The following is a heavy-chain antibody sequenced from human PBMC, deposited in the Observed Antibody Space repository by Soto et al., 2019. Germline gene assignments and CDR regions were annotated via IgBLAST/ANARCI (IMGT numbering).Heavy chain of an antibody. CDR1: GGSISSYY. J-gene: IGHJ6*03. Sequence: SETLSLTCTVSGGSISSYYWSWIRQPPGKGLEWIGYIYYSGSTNYNPSLKSRVTISVDTSKNQFSLKLSSVTAADTAVYYCARHLRGVQVVPAAKTNYYYYMDVWGKGTTVTVSS. CDR3: ARHLRGVQVVPAAKTNYYYYMDV. D-gene: IGHD2-2*01. V-gene: IGHV4-59*08. CDR2: IYYSGST.